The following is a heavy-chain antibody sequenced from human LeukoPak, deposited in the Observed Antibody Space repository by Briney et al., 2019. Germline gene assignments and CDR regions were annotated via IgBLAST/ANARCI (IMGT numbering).Heavy chain of an antibody. J-gene: IGHJ3*02. V-gene: IGHV4-61*01. CDR3: AGGFQSSGYGFDI. Sequence: SETLSLTCTVSGVSVSSASYYWTWIRQPPGEGPEWIGYIYYNGNTNYNPSLKSRVTISVDTSKNQFSLKLSSVTPEDTAVYYCAGGFQSSGYGFDIWGQGTMVTVSS. CDR2: IYYNGNT. CDR1: GVSVSSASYY. D-gene: IGHD6-19*01.